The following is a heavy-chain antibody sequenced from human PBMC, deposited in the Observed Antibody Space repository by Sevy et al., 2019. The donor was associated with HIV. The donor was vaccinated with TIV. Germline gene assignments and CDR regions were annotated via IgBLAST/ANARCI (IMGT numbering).Heavy chain of an antibody. J-gene: IGHJ4*02. D-gene: IGHD4-17*01. V-gene: IGHV4-39*01. CDR1: GGSISSSSYY. CDR2: IYYSGCT. Sequence: SETLSLTYTVSGGSISSSSYYWGWIRQPPGKGLEWIGSIYYSGCTYYNPSLKSRVTISVDTSKNQFSLKLSSVTAADTAVYYCARHPIIRYGDYAYADYWGQGTLVTVSS. CDR3: ARHPIIRYGDYAYADY.